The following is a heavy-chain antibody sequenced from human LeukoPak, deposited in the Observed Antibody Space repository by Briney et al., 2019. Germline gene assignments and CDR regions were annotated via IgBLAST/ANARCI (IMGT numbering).Heavy chain of an antibody. J-gene: IGHJ4*02. CDR2: IYYSGST. D-gene: IGHD3-22*01. CDR1: GGSISSYY. Sequence: PSETLSLTCTVSGGSISSYYWSWIRQPPGKGLEWIGYIYYSGSTNYNPSLKSRVTISVDKSKNHFSLNLSSVTAADTAVYYCARLSNYYDTTSGYYYSFDHWGQGTLVTVSS. CDR3: ARLSNYYDTTSGYYYSFDH. V-gene: IGHV4-59*12.